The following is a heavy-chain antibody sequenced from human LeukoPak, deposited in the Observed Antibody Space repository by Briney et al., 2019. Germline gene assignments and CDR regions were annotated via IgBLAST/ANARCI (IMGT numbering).Heavy chain of an antibody. CDR3: ARADWIITSGIDY. D-gene: IGHD3-10*01. V-gene: IGHV4-38-2*01. Sequence: PSETLTLTCGVSGYSISRGYYWAWLRQPPGKGLEWIGTIYHIGCTYYNPSLESRVTISVDTSKNEFSLNLSSVTAADTAVYFCARADWIITSGIDYWGQGALVTVSS. CDR1: GYSISRGYY. CDR2: IYHIGCT. J-gene: IGHJ4*02.